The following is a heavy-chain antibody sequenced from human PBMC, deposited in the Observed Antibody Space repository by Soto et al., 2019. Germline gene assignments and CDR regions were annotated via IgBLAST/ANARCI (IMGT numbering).Heavy chain of an antibody. CDR3: ARDAGLEGSQSLRFLEWPHY. Sequence: ASVKVSCKASGYTFTGYYMHWVRQAPGQGLEWMGWINPNSGGTNYAQKFQGRVTMTRDTSISTAYMELSRLRSEDTAVYYCARDAGLEGSQSLRFLEWPHYWGQGTLVTVSS. V-gene: IGHV1-2*02. D-gene: IGHD3-3*01. J-gene: IGHJ4*02. CDR1: GYTFTGYY. CDR2: INPNSGGT.